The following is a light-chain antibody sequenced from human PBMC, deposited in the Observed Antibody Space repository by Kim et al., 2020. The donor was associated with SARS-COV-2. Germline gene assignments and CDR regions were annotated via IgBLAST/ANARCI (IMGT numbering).Light chain of an antibody. CDR2: GAS. Sequence: SPGERATLSCRASQSVSSSYLAWYQQKPGQAPRLLVYGASNRATGIPDRFSGSGSGTDFTLTISRLEPEDFAVFYCQQYGSSLLTFGQGTKVDIK. CDR3: QQYGSSLLT. J-gene: IGKJ1*01. V-gene: IGKV3-20*01. CDR1: QSVSSSY.